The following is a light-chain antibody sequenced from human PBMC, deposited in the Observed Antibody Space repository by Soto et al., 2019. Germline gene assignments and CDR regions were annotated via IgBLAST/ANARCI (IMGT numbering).Light chain of an antibody. CDR3: QQFGSSPGFT. V-gene: IGKV3-20*01. CDR1: RSINSRY. Sequence: EIVLTQSPGTLSLSPGEGSTLSCRTRRSINSRYLAWYQQKPGQAPRLLIYGASSRATGIPDRFSGSGSGTDFTLTISRPEPEDFAVYYCQQFGSSPGFTFGPGTKVDIK. J-gene: IGKJ3*01. CDR2: GAS.